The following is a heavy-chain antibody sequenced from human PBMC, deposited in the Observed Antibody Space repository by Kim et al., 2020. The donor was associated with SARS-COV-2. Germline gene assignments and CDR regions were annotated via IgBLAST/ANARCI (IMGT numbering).Heavy chain of an antibody. V-gene: IGHV4-34*01. Sequence: SETLSLTCAVYGGSFSGYYWSWIRQPPGKGLEWIGEINHSGSTNYNPSLKSRVTISVDTSKNQFSLKLSSVTAADTAVYYCARGPLRYFDSGFDPWGQGTLVTVSS. CDR2: INHSGST. J-gene: IGHJ5*02. D-gene: IGHD3-9*01. CDR3: ARGPLRYFDSGFDP. CDR1: GGSFSGYY.